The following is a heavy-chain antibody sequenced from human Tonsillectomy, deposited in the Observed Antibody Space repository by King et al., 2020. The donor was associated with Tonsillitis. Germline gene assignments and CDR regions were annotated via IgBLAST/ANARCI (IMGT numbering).Heavy chain of an antibody. Sequence: VQLVESGSELKRPGASVKVSCKASGYTFTTYTMTWVRQAPGQGLEWMGWIDTNTGNPTYAQGFTGRFVFSLDTSVSTAYLQISSLKVEDTAVYYCARXXGXXGYNLXDGFXIWGXXTMVTVS. J-gene: IGHJ3*02. CDR1: GYTFTTYT. V-gene: IGHV7-4-1*02. CDR3: ARXXGXXGYNLXDGFXI. CDR2: IDTNTGNP. D-gene: IGHD5-24*01.